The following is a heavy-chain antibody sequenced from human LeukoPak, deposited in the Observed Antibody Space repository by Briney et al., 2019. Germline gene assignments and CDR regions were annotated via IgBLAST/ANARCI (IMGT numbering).Heavy chain of an antibody. CDR3: ARHIPGQRAYDL. Sequence: SETLSLTRTVSADSFNNKYWSWIRQPPGKGLEWIGYISNTGITTYNPSLNSPVTISLDASKNTFSLRLRSVTAADTAIYYCARHIPGQRAYDLWGQGTMVTVSS. V-gene: IGHV4-59*08. CDR1: ADSFNNKY. D-gene: IGHD2-2*02. CDR2: ISNTGIT. J-gene: IGHJ3*01.